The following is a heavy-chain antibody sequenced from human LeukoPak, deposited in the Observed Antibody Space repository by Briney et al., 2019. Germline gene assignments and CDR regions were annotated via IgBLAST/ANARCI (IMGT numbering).Heavy chain of an antibody. CDR1: GFAFSSYS. Sequence: GGSLRLSCAASGFAFSSYSMNWVRQAPGKGLEWVSFISSSSSTLYYADSVKGRFTISRDDAKNTLYLQMNSLRAEDTAVYYCARRFGYSIDYWGQGTLVTAPS. J-gene: IGHJ4*02. CDR2: ISSSSSTL. CDR3: ARRFGYSIDY. V-gene: IGHV3-48*04. D-gene: IGHD5-12*01.